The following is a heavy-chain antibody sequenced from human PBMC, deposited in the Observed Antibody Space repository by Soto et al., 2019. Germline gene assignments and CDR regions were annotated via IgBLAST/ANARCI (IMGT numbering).Heavy chain of an antibody. Sequence: SDTLSLTCAVYGGSFSGYYWSWIRQPPGKGLEWIGEINHSGSTNYNPSLKSRVTISVDTSKNQFSLRLSSVTAADTAVYYCARGSNSDYYYGMDVWGQGTTVTVSS. D-gene: IGHD4-4*01. CDR3: ARGSNSDYYYGMDV. V-gene: IGHV4-34*01. J-gene: IGHJ6*02. CDR1: GGSFSGYY. CDR2: INHSGST.